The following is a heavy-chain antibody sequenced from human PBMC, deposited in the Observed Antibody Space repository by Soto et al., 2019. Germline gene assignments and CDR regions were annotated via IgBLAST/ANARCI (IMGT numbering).Heavy chain of an antibody. J-gene: IGHJ1*01. D-gene: IGHD6-19*01. CDR3: AKDPKQWLWRAEYFQH. Sequence: GGSLRLSCAASGFTFSSYGMHWVRQAPGKGLEWVAVISYDGSNKYYADSVKGRFTISRDNSKNTLYLQMNSLRAEDTAVYYCAKDPKQWLWRAEYFQHWGQGTLVTVSS. CDR1: GFTFSSYG. V-gene: IGHV3-30*18. CDR2: ISYDGSNK.